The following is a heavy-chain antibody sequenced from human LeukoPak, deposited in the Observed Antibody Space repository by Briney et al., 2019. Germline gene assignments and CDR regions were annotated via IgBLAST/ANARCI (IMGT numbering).Heavy chain of an antibody. CDR3: ARDLDGTNHFDY. D-gene: IGHD2-8*01. V-gene: IGHV4-59*01. Sequence: KTSETLSLTCTVYGGSISSYYWSWIRQPPGKGLEWIGYIYYTGGTNYNPSLKSRVTISADTSKNQFSLTLNSVTSADTAVYYCARDLDGTNHFDYWGQGTPVTVSS. CDR2: IYYTGGT. J-gene: IGHJ4*02. CDR1: GGSISSYY.